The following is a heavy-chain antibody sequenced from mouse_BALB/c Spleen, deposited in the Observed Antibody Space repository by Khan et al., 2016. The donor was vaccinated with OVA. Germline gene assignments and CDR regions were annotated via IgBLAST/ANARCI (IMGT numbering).Heavy chain of an antibody. CDR2: IIYTGYT. Sequence: VQLQQPGPSLVKPSQTLSLTCSVTGDSITSGYWNWIRKFPGNKLEYMGYIIYTGYTYYNPSLQSRISITRHTSKNQYYLQLNSVTDEDTATYYCARSTYRYAFVYWGQGTLVTVSA. CDR3: ARSTYRYAFVY. J-gene: IGHJ3*01. CDR1: GDSITSGY. D-gene: IGHD2-12*01. V-gene: IGHV3-8*02.